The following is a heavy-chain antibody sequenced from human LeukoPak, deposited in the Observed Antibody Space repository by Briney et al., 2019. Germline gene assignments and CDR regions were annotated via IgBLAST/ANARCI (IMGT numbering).Heavy chain of an antibody. CDR3: ASSEHNGTGFDY. CDR2: IYYSGGT. V-gene: IGHV4-39*07. D-gene: IGHD1-14*01. CDR1: GGSISSSSYY. Sequence: SETLSLTCTVSGGSISSSSYYWGWIRQPPGKGREWIGSIYYSGGTYYNPSLKSRVTISVDTSKNQFSLKLSSVTAADTAVYYCASSEHNGTGFDYWGQGTLVTVSS. J-gene: IGHJ4*02.